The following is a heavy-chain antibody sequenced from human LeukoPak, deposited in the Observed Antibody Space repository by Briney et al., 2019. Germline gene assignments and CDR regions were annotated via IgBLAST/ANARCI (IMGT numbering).Heavy chain of an antibody. Sequence: ASVKVSRKPSGYTFTVNYLHWVRQAPGQGLEWVGWMNPNSGVTVYAQNFQGRVTMTRDTSISTAYMELSSLTSDDTAVYYCTRGAGTSWFDYWGQGSLVTVSS. CDR1: GYTFTVNY. V-gene: IGHV1-2*02. J-gene: IGHJ4*02. CDR3: TRGAGTSWFDY. CDR2: MNPNSGVT. D-gene: IGHD2-2*01.